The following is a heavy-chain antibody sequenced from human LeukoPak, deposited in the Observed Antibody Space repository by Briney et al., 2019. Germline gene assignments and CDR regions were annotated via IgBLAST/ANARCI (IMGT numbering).Heavy chain of an antibody. CDR2: IYYSGST. Sequence: SETLSFTCTVSGGSISSSNYYWGWIRQPPGKGLEWIGSIYYSGSTYYNPSLKSRVTISVDTSKNQFSLKLSSVTAADTAVYYCASYMTTVTTQGWFDPWGQGTLVTVSS. D-gene: IGHD4-17*01. CDR3: ASYMTTVTTQGWFDP. J-gene: IGHJ5*02. V-gene: IGHV4-39*01. CDR1: GGSISSSNYY.